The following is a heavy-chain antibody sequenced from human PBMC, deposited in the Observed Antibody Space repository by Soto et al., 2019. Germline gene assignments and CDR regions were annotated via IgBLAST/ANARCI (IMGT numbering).Heavy chain of an antibody. CDR2: ISGSGGST. D-gene: IGHD2-15*01. Sequence: GGSLRLSCAASGFTFSSYAMSWVRQAPGKGLEWVSAISGSGGSTYYADSVKGRFTISRGNSKNTMYLEMNSLRAEDKAVYYCAMTRVVVAATRGNSSGWYRGESDYWGQGTLVTVSS. V-gene: IGHV3-23*01. CDR1: GFTFSSYA. CDR3: AMTRVVVAATRGNSSGWYRGESDY. J-gene: IGHJ4*02.